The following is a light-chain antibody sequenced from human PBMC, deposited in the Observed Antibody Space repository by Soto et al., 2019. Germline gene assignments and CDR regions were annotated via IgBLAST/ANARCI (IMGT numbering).Light chain of an antibody. V-gene: IGLV2-14*01. Sequence: QSVLTQPASVSGSPGQSITISCTGTSSDVGGYNYVSWYQQHPGKALKLMIYDVSNRPSGVSNRFSGSKSGNTASLTISGLQAEDEADYYCSSYTGSSTLYVFGTGTKVTVL. J-gene: IGLJ1*01. CDR2: DVS. CDR1: SSDVGGYNY. CDR3: SSYTGSSTLYV.